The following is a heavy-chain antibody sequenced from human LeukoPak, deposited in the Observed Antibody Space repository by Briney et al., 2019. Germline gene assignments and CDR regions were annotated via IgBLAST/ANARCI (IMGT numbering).Heavy chain of an antibody. CDR3: ARGPRITLVRGGQWYYYMDV. CDR2: INPSGGST. V-gene: IGHV1-46*01. CDR1: GYTFTSYY. Sequence: ASVKVSCKASGYTFTSYYMHWVRQAPGQGLEWMGIINPSGGSTNYAQKCQGRLTMTRDTSTSTVYMELSSLRSEDTAVYYCARGPRITLVRGGQWYYYMDVWGKGTTVTISS. J-gene: IGHJ6*03. D-gene: IGHD3-10*01.